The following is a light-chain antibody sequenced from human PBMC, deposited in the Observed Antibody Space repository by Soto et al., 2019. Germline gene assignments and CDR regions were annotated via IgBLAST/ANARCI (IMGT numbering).Light chain of an antibody. J-gene: IGLJ2*01. V-gene: IGLV1-40*01. CDR3: QSYDSSLSGSKV. Sequence: QSVLTQPPSVSGAPGQRVTISCTGSSSNIGAGYDVHWYQQLPGTAPKLVIFDSHNRPSGIPDLFSGSKSGASASLAITGLQADDEADYYCQSYDSSLSGSKVFGGGTKLTVL. CDR1: SSNIGAGYD. CDR2: DSH.